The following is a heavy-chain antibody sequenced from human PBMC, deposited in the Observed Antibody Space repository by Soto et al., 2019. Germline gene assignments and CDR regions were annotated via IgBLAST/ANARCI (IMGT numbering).Heavy chain of an antibody. Sequence: EVQLVESGGGLVQPGGSPRLSCAASGFTVSSKYMSWVRQAPGKGLEWVSLIQSGGTTYYADSVKGRFTISRDSSKNILPLQMDRLRAEDTAVYYWARDGILCCGGSCYGVPLEVWGKGTTVTVSS. V-gene: IGHV3-66*01. CDR2: IQSGGTT. CDR1: GFTVSSKY. CDR3: ARDGILCCGGSCYGVPLEV. D-gene: IGHD2-15*01. J-gene: IGHJ6*04.